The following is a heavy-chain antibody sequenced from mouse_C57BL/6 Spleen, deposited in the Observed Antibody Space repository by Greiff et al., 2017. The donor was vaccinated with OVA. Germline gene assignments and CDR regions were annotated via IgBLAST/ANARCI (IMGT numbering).Heavy chain of an antibody. D-gene: IGHD1-2*01. V-gene: IGHV1-64*01. CDR2: IHPNSGST. CDR1: GYTFTSYW. Sequence: VQLQQPGAELVKPGASVKLSCKASGYTFTSYWMHWVKQRPGQGLEWIGMIHPNSGSTNYNEKFKSKATLTVDKSSSTAYMQLSSLTSEDSAVYYCASPTASYYFDYWGQGTTLTVSS. J-gene: IGHJ2*01. CDR3: ASPTASYYFDY.